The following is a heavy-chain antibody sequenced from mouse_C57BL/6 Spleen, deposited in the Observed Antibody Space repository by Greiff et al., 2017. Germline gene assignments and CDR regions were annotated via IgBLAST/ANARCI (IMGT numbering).Heavy chain of an antibody. V-gene: IGHV1-42*01. D-gene: IGHD4-1*01. CDR1: GYSFTGYY. CDR2: INPSTGGT. CDR3: ARNPGTWFAY. J-gene: IGHJ3*01. Sequence: EVQLQQSGPELVKPGASVKISCKASGYSFTGYYMNWVKQSPEKSLEWIGEINPSTGGTTYNQKFKAKATLTVDKSSSTAYMQLKSLTSEDSAVYYCARNPGTWFAYWGQGTLVTVSA.